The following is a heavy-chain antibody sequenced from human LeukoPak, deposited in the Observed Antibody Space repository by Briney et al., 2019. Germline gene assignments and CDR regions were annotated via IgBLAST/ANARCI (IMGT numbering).Heavy chain of an antibody. J-gene: IGHJ3*02. V-gene: IGHV4-59*01. Sequence: PSETLSLTCTVSGGSIRSYYWNWIRQPPGRGLEWIGYMYYSGRTNYNPSLKSRVTISVDTSKSQFSLKLNSVTAADTAVYYCARVRSIAVVGDAFDIWGQGTMVTASS. CDR3: ARVRSIAVVGDAFDI. CDR1: GGSIRSYY. D-gene: IGHD6-19*01. CDR2: MYYSGRT.